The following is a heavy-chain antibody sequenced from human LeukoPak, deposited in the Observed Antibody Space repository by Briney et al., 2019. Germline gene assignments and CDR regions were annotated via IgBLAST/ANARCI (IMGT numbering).Heavy chain of an antibody. CDR3: ARGGGDWGFHQSDY. CDR1: GGSFSSGSYY. V-gene: IGHV4-61*02. CDR2: IYTSGST. Sequence: TTSETLSLTCTVSGGSFSSGSYYWSWIRQPAGKGLEWIGRIYTSGSTNYNPSLKSRVTISVDTSKNQFSLKLSSVTAADTAVYYCARGGGDWGFHQSDYWGQGTLVTVSS. J-gene: IGHJ4*02. D-gene: IGHD2-21*01.